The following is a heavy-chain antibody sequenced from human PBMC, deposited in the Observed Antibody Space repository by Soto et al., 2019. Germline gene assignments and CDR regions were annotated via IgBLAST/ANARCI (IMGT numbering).Heavy chain of an antibody. CDR3: ANSGDYIFED. CDR1: GGSFSGYY. Sequence: SETLSLTCAVYGGSFSGYYWSWIRQPPGKGLEWIGEINHSGSTNYNPSLKSRVTISVDTSKNQFSLKLSSVTAADTAMYYCANSGDYIFEDWGQGTVVTLSS. J-gene: IGHJ4*02. V-gene: IGHV4-34*01. CDR2: INHSGST. D-gene: IGHD4-17*01.